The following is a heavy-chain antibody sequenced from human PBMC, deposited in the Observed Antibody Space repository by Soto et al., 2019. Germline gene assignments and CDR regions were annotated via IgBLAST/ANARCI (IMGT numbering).Heavy chain of an antibody. CDR1: GFTFSSYA. Sequence: QVQVVESGGGVVQPGRSLRLSCAASGFTFSSYAMHWVRQAPGKGLEWVAGISYDGSTIYYVDSVKGRFTVSRDNSKNTLYLHMNSLRSEHTAVYSCAKGPWHLAHGHYFDYWGQGTLVTVSS. V-gene: IGHV3-30*18. J-gene: IGHJ4*02. D-gene: IGHD5-12*01. CDR3: AKGPWHLAHGHYFDY. CDR2: ISYDGSTI.